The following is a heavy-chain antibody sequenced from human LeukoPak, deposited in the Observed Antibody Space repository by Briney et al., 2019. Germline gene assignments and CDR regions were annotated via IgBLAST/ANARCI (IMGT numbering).Heavy chain of an antibody. CDR2: ICYSGST. CDR1: GGSISNYY. J-gene: IGHJ5*02. Sequence: TSETLSLTCTVSGGSISNYYWSWIRQPPGKGLEWIGYICYSGSTIYTPSLKSRVTISVDASKNQFSLKLNSVTAADTAVYYCARDEGFCTSTSCQGSWFDPWGQGTLVTVSS. D-gene: IGHD2-2*01. V-gene: IGHV4-59*01. CDR3: ARDEGFCTSTSCQGSWFDP.